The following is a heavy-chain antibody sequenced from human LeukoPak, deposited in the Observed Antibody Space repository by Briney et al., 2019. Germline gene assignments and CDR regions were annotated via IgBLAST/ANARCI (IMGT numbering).Heavy chain of an antibody. CDR2: MYGSGSS. CDR1: GGSISSGHYF. Sequence: PSETLSLTCTVSGGSISSGHYFWNWIRQPAGKGLEWIGRMYGSGSSNYNPSLKSRVTISEGTSENQFFLKLNSVTAADTAVYYCAREARDKDDAFDIWGQGTMVIVSS. V-gene: IGHV4-61*02. D-gene: IGHD2-15*01. J-gene: IGHJ3*02. CDR3: AREARDKDDAFDI.